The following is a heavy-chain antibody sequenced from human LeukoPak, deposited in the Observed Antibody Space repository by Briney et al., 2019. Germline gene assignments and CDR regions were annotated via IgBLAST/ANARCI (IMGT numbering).Heavy chain of an antibody. J-gene: IGHJ4*02. D-gene: IGHD3-9*01. V-gene: IGHV3-43D*03. CDR3: AKDISYDILTGYLFDY. CDR1: GFTFDDYA. CDR2: ISWDGGST. Sequence: GGSLRLSCAASGFTFDDYAMHWVRQAPGKGLEWVSLISWDGGSTYYADSVKGRFTISRDNSKNSLYPQMNSLRAEDTALYYCAKDISYDILTGYLFDYWGQGTLVTVSS.